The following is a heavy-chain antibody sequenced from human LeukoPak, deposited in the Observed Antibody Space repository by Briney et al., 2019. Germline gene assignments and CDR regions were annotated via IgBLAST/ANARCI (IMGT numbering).Heavy chain of an antibody. CDR3: ARRGLRYFDWHGEGNGDAFDI. Sequence: NTSETLSLTCTVSGGSISSSSYYWGWIRQPPGKGLEWGGSIYYSGSTYYNPSLRSLVTISVDTSKSQFSLKLSSVTAADTAVYYCARRGLRYFDWHGEGNGDAFDIWGQGTMVTVSS. CDR2: IYYSGST. CDR1: GGSISSSSYY. V-gene: IGHV4-39*01. J-gene: IGHJ3*02. D-gene: IGHD3-9*01.